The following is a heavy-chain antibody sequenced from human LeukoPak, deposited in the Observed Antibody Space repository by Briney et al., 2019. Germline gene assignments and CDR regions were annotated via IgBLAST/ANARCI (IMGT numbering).Heavy chain of an antibody. CDR3: ARDNSAGEIAWWFDP. CDR2: INPTGTTT. V-gene: IGHV1-46*01. Sequence: GASVKVSCKASGYTFINNWMHWVRQAPGQGLEWVGLINPTGTTTLYAPKFQGRATLTRDMSTSTDYMELRNLKSEDTAIYYCARDNSAGEIAWWFDPWGQGTLVTVSS. J-gene: IGHJ5*02. D-gene: IGHD2-21*01. CDR1: GYTFINNW.